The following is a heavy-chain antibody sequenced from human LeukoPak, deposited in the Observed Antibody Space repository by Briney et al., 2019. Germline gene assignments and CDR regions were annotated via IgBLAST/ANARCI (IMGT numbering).Heavy chain of an antibody. CDR1: WFPVSNNY. CDR3: ARGRGYGAYDWNDY. D-gene: IGHD5-12*01. J-gene: IGHJ4*02. V-gene: IGHV3-53*01. Sequence: PGGSLRLSCAASWFPVSNNYMSWVRQAPGKGLEWVSVIHSGGATYYADSVKGRFTISRDNSKNTLYLQMNTRRPEDTAVYYCARGRGYGAYDWNDYWGQGTLVTVSS. CDR2: IHSGGAT.